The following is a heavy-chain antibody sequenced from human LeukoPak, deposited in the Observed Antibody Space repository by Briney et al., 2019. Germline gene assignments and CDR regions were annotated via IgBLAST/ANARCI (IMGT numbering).Heavy chain of an antibody. J-gene: IGHJ6*02. CDR1: GHSLSNYG. CDR2: INTNTGNP. CDR3: ARDQSGSYPYYYYYGMDV. D-gene: IGHD1-26*01. Sequence: ASVKVSCKALGHSLSNYGLNWVRQAPGQGLEWMGWINTNTGNPTYAQGFTGRFVFSLDTSVSTAYLQISSLKAEDTAVYYCARDQSGSYPYYYYYGMDVWGQGTTVTVSS. V-gene: IGHV7-4-1*02.